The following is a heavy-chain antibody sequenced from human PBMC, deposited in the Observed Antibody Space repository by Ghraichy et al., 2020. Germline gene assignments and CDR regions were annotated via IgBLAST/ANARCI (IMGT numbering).Heavy chain of an antibody. J-gene: IGHJ4*01. CDR3: VGGRVGDPFDD. CDR2: VHYSGSP. CDR1: GGSINNLY. Sequence: SETLSLTCTVSGGSINNLYWPWIRQPPGKGLEWIGSVHYSGSPASNPSLRSRVTISLDTSKSQIPLNLNSVTTADTAVYFCVGGRVGDPFDDWGHGALVTFSS. D-gene: IGHD4-17*01. V-gene: IGHV4-59*01.